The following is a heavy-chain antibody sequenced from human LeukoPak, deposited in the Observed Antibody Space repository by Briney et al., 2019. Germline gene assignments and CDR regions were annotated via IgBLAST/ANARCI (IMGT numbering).Heavy chain of an antibody. Sequence: PGGSLRLSCAASGFTFSSYWMSWVRQAPGKGLEWVANIKQDGSEKYYVDSVKGRFTISRDNAKNSLYLQMNSLRAEDTAVYYCARDTGQLEYDFDYWGQGTLVTVSS. J-gene: IGHJ4*02. CDR1: GFTFSSYW. D-gene: IGHD6-13*01. V-gene: IGHV3-7*03. CDR2: IKQDGSEK. CDR3: ARDTGQLEYDFDY.